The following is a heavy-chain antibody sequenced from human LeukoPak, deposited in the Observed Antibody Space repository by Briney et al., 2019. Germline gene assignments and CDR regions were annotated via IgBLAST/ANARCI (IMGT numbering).Heavy chain of an antibody. D-gene: IGHD3-22*01. CDR3: ARGRKASITMIVVVLGGGNAFDI. J-gene: IGHJ3*02. V-gene: IGHV1-8*01. CDR1: GYTFTSYD. Sequence: ASVKVSCKASGYTFTSYDINWVRQATGQGLGWMGWMNPNSGNTGYAQKFQGRVTMTRNTSISTAYMELSSLRSEDTAVYYCARGRKASITMIVVVLGGGNAFDIWGQGTMVTVSS. CDR2: MNPNSGNT.